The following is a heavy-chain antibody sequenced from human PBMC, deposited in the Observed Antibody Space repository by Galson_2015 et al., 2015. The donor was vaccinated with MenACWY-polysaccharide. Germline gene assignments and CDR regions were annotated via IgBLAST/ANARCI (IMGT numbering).Heavy chain of an antibody. D-gene: IGHD2-2*01. CDR2: ISYGGDSQ. Sequence: SLRLSCAASGFSVSHFGMHWVRQAPGKGLEWVAVISYGGDSQYYGDSVRGRFTISTDTSNNTLYLQMTSLTTEDTAVYYCAKVMTYLYQYIDVWGQGTTFIVSS. CDR1: GFSVSHFG. CDR3: AKVMTYLYQYIDV. V-gene: IGHV3-30*18. J-gene: IGHJ6*03.